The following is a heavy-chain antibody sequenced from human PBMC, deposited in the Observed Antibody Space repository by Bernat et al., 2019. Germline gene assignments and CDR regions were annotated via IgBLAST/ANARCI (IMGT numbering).Heavy chain of an antibody. V-gene: IGHV3-30-3*01. CDR1: GFTFSSYA. CDR3: ARDSGLWFGEWYGMDV. D-gene: IGHD3-10*01. J-gene: IGHJ6*02. CDR2: ISYDGSNK. Sequence: QVQLVESGGGVVQPGRSLRLSCAASGFTFSSYAMHWVRQAPGKGLEWVAVISYDGSNKYYADSVKGRFTISRDNSKNTLYLQMNSLRAEDTAVYYCARDSGLWFGEWYGMDVWGQGTTVTVSS.